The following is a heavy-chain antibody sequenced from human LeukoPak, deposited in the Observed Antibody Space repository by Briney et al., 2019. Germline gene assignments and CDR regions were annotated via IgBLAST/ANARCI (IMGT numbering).Heavy chain of an antibody. CDR3: ASDDYGKGN. D-gene: IGHD4-17*01. Sequence: PSETLSLTCAAYGGSFSGYYWSWIRQPPGKGLEWIGEINHSGSTNYNPSLKSRVTISVDTSKNQFSLKLSSVTAADTAVYYCASDDYGKGNWGQGTLVTVSS. V-gene: IGHV4-34*01. CDR1: GGSFSGYY. CDR2: INHSGST. J-gene: IGHJ4*02.